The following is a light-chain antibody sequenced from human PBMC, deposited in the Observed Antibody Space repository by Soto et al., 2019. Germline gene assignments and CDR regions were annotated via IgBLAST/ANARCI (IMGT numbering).Light chain of an antibody. CDR1: QTISSW. Sequence: DIQMTPSPSTLSGSVGDRTTITCRASQTISSWLAWYQQKQGKXPKXXIYKASTLKSGVPSRFSGSGSGTEFTITISSLQPDDFETYYCQQYNNYPYTFGQGTRLEIK. CDR2: KAS. CDR3: QQYNNYPYT. J-gene: IGKJ5*01. V-gene: IGKV1-5*03.